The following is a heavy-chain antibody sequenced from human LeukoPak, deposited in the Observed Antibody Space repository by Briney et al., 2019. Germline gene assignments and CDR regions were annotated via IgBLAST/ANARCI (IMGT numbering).Heavy chain of an antibody. V-gene: IGHV3-23*01. Sequence: PGGSLRLSCAASGFTFSNAWMSWVRQAPGKGLEWVSAISGSGGSTYYADSVKGRFTISRDNSKNTLYLQMNSLRAEDTAVYYCAKAETSIVLMVYAVDYWGQGTLVTVSS. CDR1: GFTFSNAW. D-gene: IGHD2-8*01. CDR3: AKAETSIVLMVYAVDY. J-gene: IGHJ4*02. CDR2: ISGSGGST.